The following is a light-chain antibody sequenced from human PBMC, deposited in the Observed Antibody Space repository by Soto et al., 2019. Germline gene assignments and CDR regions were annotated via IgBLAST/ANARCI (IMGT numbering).Light chain of an antibody. J-gene: IGLJ3*02. V-gene: IGLV1-40*01. CDR2: GNN. CDR1: SSNSGAGHY. CDR3: QSYDNSLSSRV. Sequence: QSVLTHPPSVSAAPGQRVSVSCTGSSSNSGAGHYVPWDQQIPRTAPQLLLYGNNHRPSGVPHRFSASKSGTSASLTIHGLQGEDEGDYHCQSYDNSLSSRVFGGGTQLTVL.